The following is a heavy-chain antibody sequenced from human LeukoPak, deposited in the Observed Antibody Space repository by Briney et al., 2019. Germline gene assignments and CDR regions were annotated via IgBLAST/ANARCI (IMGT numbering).Heavy chain of an antibody. Sequence: GGSLRLSCAASGFTFSDYYMFWIRQAPRKGLEWISYISSGSTMYYADSVKGRFTISRDNAKNSLYLQMNSLRAEDTAVYYCASGRVDTAMALDYWGQGTLVTVSS. V-gene: IGHV3-11*01. CDR3: ASGRVDTAMALDY. CDR1: GFTFSDYY. J-gene: IGHJ4*02. CDR2: ISSGSTM. D-gene: IGHD5-18*01.